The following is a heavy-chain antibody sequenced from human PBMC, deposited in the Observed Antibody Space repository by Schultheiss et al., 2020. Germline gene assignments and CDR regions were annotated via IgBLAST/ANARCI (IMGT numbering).Heavy chain of an antibody. D-gene: IGHD2/OR15-2a*01. CDR1: GGSISSSSYY. Sequence: SETLSLTCTVSGGSISSSSYYWSWIRQPPGKGLEWIGSIYYSGSTYYNPSLKSRVTMSVDTSKNQLSLRLSSVTPADTAVYYCARVLQSVGIDYWGQGSLVNGYS. CDR3: ARVLQSVGIDY. V-gene: IGHV4-39*07. CDR2: IYYSGST. J-gene: IGHJ4*02.